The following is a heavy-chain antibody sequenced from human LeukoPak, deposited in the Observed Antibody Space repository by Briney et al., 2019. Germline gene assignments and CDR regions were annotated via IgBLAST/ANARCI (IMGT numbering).Heavy chain of an antibody. J-gene: IGHJ4*02. Sequence: SGTLSLTCAVSGGSISSSYYWSWIRQPSGKGLKWIGNIYYSGYTTYSPSLRSRVTISVDTSKNQFSLKLSSVTAADTAVYYCARHLWFGELIAPTKLSYDYWGQGTLVTVSS. CDR3: ARHLWFGELIAPTKLSYDY. CDR2: IYYSGYT. D-gene: IGHD3-10*01. CDR1: GGSISSSYY. V-gene: IGHV4-61*01.